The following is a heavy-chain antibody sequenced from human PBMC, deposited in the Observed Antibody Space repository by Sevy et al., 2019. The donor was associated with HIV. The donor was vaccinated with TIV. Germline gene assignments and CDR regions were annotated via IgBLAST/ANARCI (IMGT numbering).Heavy chain of an antibody. CDR1: GFPFSSYG. CDR3: AKPREQGYYYGMDV. J-gene: IGHJ6*02. Sequence: VGSLRLSCAASGFPFSSYGMNWVRQAPGKGLEWVAFIRYDGGNKYYADSVKGRFTISRDNSKNTLYLQMKSLRGEDTAVYYCAKPREQGYYYGMDVWGQGTTVTVSS. CDR2: IRYDGGNK. V-gene: IGHV3-30*02. D-gene: IGHD1-26*01.